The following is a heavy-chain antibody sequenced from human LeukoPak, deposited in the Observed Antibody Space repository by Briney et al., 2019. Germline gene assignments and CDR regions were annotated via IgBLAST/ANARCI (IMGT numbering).Heavy chain of an antibody. Sequence: GASVKVSCKASGYTFTGYYMHWVRQAPGQGLEWMGIINPSGGSTSYAQKFQGRVTMTRDMSTSTVYMELSSLRSEDTAVYYCASFGSSGYYGPYVFDIWGEGTMVTVS. V-gene: IGHV1-46*01. J-gene: IGHJ3*02. CDR2: INPSGGST. CDR1: GYTFTGYY. CDR3: ASFGSSGYYGPYVFDI. D-gene: IGHD3-22*01.